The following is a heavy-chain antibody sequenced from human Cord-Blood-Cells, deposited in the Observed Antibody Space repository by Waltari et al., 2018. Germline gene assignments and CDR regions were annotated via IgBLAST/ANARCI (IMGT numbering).Heavy chain of an antibody. Sequence: QVQLVQSGAEVKKPGSSVKVSCKASGGTFSSYAISWVRQAPGQGLEWMGGSRPIFGTANYAQKFQGRVTITADKSTGTAYMELSSLRSEDTAVYYCARSPLPVIGYFDYWGQGTLVTVSS. CDR1: GGTFSSYA. J-gene: IGHJ4*02. D-gene: IGHD3-16*01. CDR3: ARSPLPVIGYFDY. CDR2: SRPIFGTA. V-gene: IGHV1-69*06.